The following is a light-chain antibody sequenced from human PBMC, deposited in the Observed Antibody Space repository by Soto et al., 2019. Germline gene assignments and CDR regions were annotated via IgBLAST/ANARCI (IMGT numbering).Light chain of an antibody. Sequence: QAVVTQAPSVSGTPGQRVTISCSGSSSNIGAGYDVHWYQQLPGTAPKLVIYDNNNRPSGVSDRFSGSKSGTSASLAITGLQAEDEADYYCQSHDNSLRGSVFGGGTKVTVL. CDR1: SSNIGAGYD. V-gene: IGLV1-40*01. CDR3: QSHDNSLRGSV. J-gene: IGLJ2*01. CDR2: DNN.